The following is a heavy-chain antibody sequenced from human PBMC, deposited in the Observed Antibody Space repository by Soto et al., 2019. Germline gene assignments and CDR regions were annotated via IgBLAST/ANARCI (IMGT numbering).Heavy chain of an antibody. CDR3: TKDTSGTKDTSGTYYTSDF. Sequence: ASVKVSCKASGYTFTSYGISWVRQAPGQGLEWMGWISAYNGNTNYAQKLQGRVTMTTDTSTSTAYLELRGLRSDDTAVYYCTKDTSGTKDTSGTYYTSDFWGQG. D-gene: IGHD1-26*01. V-gene: IGHV1-18*01. CDR1: GYTFTSYG. CDR2: ISAYNGNT. J-gene: IGHJ4*02.